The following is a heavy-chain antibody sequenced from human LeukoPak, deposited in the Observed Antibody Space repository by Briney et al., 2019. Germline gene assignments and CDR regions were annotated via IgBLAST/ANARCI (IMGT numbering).Heavy chain of an antibody. V-gene: IGHV1-69-2*01. CDR3: ATADCSSTSCYRLLGAFDI. D-gene: IGHD2-2*01. CDR1: GYTFTDYY. Sequence: ASVKISCKVSGYTFTDYYMHWVQQAPGKGLEWMGLVDPEDGETIYAEKFQGRVTITAGTSTDTAYMELSSLRSEDTAVYYCATADCSSTSCYRLLGAFDIWGQGTMVTVSS. CDR2: VDPEDGET. J-gene: IGHJ3*02.